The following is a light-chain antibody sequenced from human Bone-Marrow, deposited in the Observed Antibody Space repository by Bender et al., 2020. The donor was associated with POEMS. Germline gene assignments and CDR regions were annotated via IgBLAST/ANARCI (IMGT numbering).Light chain of an antibody. Sequence: SYELTQPPSVSVSPGQTARITCSGDALPNQYAFWYQQRPGQAPVLVMFKDKERPSGIPERFSGSSSGTTVTLTISTAQAEDEADYYCQSADSSGSYSVFGGGTKLTVL. CDR2: KDK. V-gene: IGLV3-25*03. CDR3: QSADSSGSYSV. CDR1: ALPNQY. J-gene: IGLJ3*02.